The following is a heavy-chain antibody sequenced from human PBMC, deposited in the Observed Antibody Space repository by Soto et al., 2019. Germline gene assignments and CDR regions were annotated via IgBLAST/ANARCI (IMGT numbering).Heavy chain of an antibody. V-gene: IGHV3-23*01. Sequence: PGGSLRLSCAASGFTFSSYAMSWVRQAPGKGLEWVSAISGSGGSTYYADSVKGRFTISRDNSKNTLYLQMNSLRAEDTAVYYCAKDNSFTMIVVVITGYFDLWGRGTLVTVSS. CDR1: GFTFSSYA. CDR3: AKDNSFTMIVVVITGYFDL. D-gene: IGHD3-22*01. J-gene: IGHJ2*01. CDR2: ISGSGGST.